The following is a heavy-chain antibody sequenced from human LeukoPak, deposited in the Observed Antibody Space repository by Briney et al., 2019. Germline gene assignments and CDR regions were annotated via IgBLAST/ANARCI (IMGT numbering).Heavy chain of an antibody. CDR1: GFTFSSYA. J-gene: IGHJ4*02. D-gene: IGHD3-3*01. V-gene: IGHV3-30-3*01. CDR2: ISYDGSNK. Sequence: PGRSLRLSCAASGFTFSSYAMHWVRQAPGKGLEWVAVISYDGSNKYYADSVKGRFTISRDNSKNTLYLQMNSLRAEDTAVYYCARAPYDFWSGYTPSDYWGQGTLVTVSS. CDR3: ARAPYDFWSGYTPSDY.